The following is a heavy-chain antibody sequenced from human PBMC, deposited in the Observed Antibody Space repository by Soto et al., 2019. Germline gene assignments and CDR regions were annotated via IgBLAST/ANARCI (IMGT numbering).Heavy chain of an antibody. V-gene: IGHV1-69*08. CDR3: AREKSSGYYPGYRGY. Sequence: QVQLVQSGAEVKKPGSSVKVSCKASGGTFSSYTISWVRQAPGQGLEWMGRIIPILGIANYAQKFQGRVTITADTSTSTAYMELSSLRSEDTAVYYCAREKSSGYYPGYRGYWGQGTLVTVSS. D-gene: IGHD3-22*01. J-gene: IGHJ4*02. CDR2: IIPILGIA. CDR1: GGTFSSYT.